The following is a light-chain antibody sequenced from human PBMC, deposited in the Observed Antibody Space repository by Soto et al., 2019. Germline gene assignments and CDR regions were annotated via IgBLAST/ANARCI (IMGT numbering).Light chain of an antibody. CDR3: QQRRDWPIT. J-gene: IGKJ4*01. CDR1: PSVDTL. CDR2: DAS. V-gene: IGKV3-11*01. Sequence: EIVLTQSPATLSLSPGERATLSCRASPSVDTLLSWYQQKPGQVPRLLIYDASKRATGIPARCSGRGSGTAFPRTISSLEPEDVAVYYCQQRRDWPITFGGGTKVEIK.